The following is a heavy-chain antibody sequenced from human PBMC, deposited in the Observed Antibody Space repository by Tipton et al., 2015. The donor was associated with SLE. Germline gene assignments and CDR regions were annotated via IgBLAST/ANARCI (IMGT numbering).Heavy chain of an antibody. V-gene: IGHV3-30-3*01. Sequence: SLRLSCAASGFTFSSYAMHWVRQAPGKGLEWVAVISYDGSNKYYADSVKGRFTISRDNSKNTLYLQMNSLRAEDTAVYYCARACTLGGDCYRDAFDIWSQETMVSVSS. CDR3: ARACTLGGDCYRDAFDI. CDR2: ISYDGSNK. CDR1: GFTFSSYA. J-gene: IGHJ3*02. D-gene: IGHD2-21*02.